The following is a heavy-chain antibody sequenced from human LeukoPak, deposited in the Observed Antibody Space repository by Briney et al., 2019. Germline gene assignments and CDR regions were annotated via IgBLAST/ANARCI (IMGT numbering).Heavy chain of an antibody. V-gene: IGHV3-23*01. Sequence: GGSLRLSCAASGFTVSSNYMSWVRQAPGKGLEWVSAISGSGDSTYYADSVKGRFTISRDNSKNTLYLQMNSLRAEDTAVYYCARGPSGYHNTGGQGTLVTVSS. CDR1: GFTVSSNY. J-gene: IGHJ4*02. CDR3: ARGPSGYHNT. D-gene: IGHD5-12*01. CDR2: ISGSGDST.